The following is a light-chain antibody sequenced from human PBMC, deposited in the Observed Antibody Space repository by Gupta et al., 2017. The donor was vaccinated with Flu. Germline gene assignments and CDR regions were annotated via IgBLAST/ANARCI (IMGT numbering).Light chain of an antibody. V-gene: IGKV3-11*01. Sequence: MVLTQPPATLSLSPGQRATLSCRASRSVSTYLAWYQQKPGKAPRLLIYAASNRATGIPARFRGSGSGTDFTLTISSLEPEDFAVYYCLQRYSWPPVTLGQGTRLENK. CDR3: LQRYSWPPVT. CDR2: AAS. J-gene: IGKJ5*01. CDR1: RSVSTY.